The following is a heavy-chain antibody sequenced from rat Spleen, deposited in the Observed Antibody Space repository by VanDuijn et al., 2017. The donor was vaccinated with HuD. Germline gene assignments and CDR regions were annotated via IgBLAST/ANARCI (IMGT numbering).Heavy chain of an antibody. Sequence: EVQLVESGGGLVQPGRSLKLSCAASGFTFSNYGMAWVRQAPTKGLEWVATISYDGGSTYYRDSVKGRFTISRDNAKNTQYLQMDSLRSEDTATYYCARGDRYYWYFDFWGPGTMVTVSS. V-gene: IGHV5-29*01. CDR2: ISYDGGST. J-gene: IGHJ1*01. CDR3: ARGDRYYWYFDF. CDR1: GFTFSNYG.